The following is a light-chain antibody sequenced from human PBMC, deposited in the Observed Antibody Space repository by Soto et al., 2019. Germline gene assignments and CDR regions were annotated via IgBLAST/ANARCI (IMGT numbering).Light chain of an antibody. V-gene: IGKV1-5*01. CDR1: QSISSW. CDR2: DAS. J-gene: IGKJ5*01. CDR3: KHYNS. Sequence: DIQMTQSPSTLSASVGDRVTITCRASQSISSWLAWYQQKPGKAPKLLIYDASSLESGVPSRFSGRGSGTDFIFPISSLQLDDFATYYCKHYNSFGQGTRREIK.